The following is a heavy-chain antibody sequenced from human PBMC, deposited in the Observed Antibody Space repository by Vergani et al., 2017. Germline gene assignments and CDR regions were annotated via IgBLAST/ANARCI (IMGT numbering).Heavy chain of an antibody. CDR3: AREANGYFDL. CDR2: ISYDGSNK. CDR1: GFTFSSYG. J-gene: IGHJ2*01. V-gene: IGHV3-30*03. Sequence: QVQLVGSGGGVVQPGMSLRLSCAASGFTFSSYGMHWVRQAPGKGLEWVALISYDGSNKNHADSVKGRFTISRDKSKSTLYMQVNSLRAEDTAVYYCAREANGYFDLWGRGTLVTVSS.